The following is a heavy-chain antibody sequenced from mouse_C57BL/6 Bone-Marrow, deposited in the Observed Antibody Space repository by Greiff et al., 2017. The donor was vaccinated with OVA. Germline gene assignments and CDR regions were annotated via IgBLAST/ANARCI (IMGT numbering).Heavy chain of an antibody. J-gene: IGHJ2*01. D-gene: IGHD1-1*01. V-gene: IGHV1-54*01. CDR2: INPGSGGT. Sequence: QVQLQQSGAELVRPGTSVKVSCKASGYAFTNYLIEWVKQRPGQGLEWIGVINPGSGGTNYNEKFKGKATLTADKSSSTAYMQLSSLTSEDSAVYFCARSRGITTVVRYFDYWGQGTTRTVSS. CDR3: ARSRGITTVVRYFDY. CDR1: GYAFTNYL.